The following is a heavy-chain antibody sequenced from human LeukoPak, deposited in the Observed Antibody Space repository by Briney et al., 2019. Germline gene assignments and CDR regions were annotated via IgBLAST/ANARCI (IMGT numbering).Heavy chain of an antibody. J-gene: IGHJ4*02. CDR3: ARDLVAAAGTTFDY. CDR2: ISSSSNTI. Sequence: GGSLRLPCAASGFTFSSSSMNWVRQAPGKGLEWASYISSSSNTIYYADSVKGRFTISRDNAKNSLYLQMNSLRAEDTAVYYCARDLVAAAGTTFDYWGQGTLVTVSS. D-gene: IGHD6-13*01. V-gene: IGHV3-48*01. CDR1: GFTFSSSS.